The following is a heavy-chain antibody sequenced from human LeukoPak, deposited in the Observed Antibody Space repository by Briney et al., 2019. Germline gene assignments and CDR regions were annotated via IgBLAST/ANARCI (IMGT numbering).Heavy chain of an antibody. CDR1: GFTFSSYG. CDR3: AKDLQYYGSGSYYGMDV. V-gene: IGHV3-30*18. D-gene: IGHD3-10*01. Sequence: PGGSLRLSCAASGFTFSSYGMHWVRQAPGKGLEWVAVISYDGSNKYYADSVKGRFTISRDNSKNTLYLQMNSLRAEDTAVYYCAKDLQYYGSGSYYGMDVWGQGTTVTVSS. CDR2: ISYDGSNK. J-gene: IGHJ6*02.